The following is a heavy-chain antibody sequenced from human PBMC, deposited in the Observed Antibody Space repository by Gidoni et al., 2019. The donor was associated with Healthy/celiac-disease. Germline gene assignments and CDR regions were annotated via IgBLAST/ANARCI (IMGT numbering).Heavy chain of an antibody. CDR3: ARTYCSGGSCYLYYYYGMDV. Sequence: QVQLQQWGAGLLKPSETLSLTCAVYGCSFSVSYWSGIRQPPGKGLEWIGEINHSGSTNYNPSLKSRVTISVDTSKNQFSLKLSSVTAADTAVYYCARTYCSGGSCYLYYYYGMDVWGQGTTVTVSS. CDR2: INHSGST. CDR1: GCSFSVSY. J-gene: IGHJ6*02. V-gene: IGHV4-34*01. D-gene: IGHD2-15*01.